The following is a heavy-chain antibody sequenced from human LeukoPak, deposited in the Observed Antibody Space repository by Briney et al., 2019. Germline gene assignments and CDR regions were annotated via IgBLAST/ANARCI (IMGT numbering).Heavy chain of an antibody. Sequence: PGGSLRLSCAASGFAFSSYAMSWVRQAPGKGLEWVSAISGSGGSTYYADSVKGRFTISRDNSKNTLYLQMNSLRAEDTAVYYRATNGDYRRFDYWGQGTLVTVSS. CDR3: ATNGDYRRFDY. CDR2: ISGSGGST. CDR1: GFAFSSYA. J-gene: IGHJ4*02. V-gene: IGHV3-23*01. D-gene: IGHD4-17*01.